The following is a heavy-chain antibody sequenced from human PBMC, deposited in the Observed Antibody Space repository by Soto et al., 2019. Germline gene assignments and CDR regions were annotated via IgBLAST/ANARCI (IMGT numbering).Heavy chain of an antibody. CDR3: ARVSTTYNPDYTGSKLVED. CDR1: GFTFRSYS. V-gene: IGHV3-21*02. CDR2: ITSGGTYK. Sequence: EVQLVESGGGLVKPGGSLRLSCVGSGFTFRSYSMAWVRQAPGKGLQWVSSITSGGTYKQYADSLKGRFTISRDNGNSTVYLQVESLRPEDTAVYFCARVSTTYNPDYTGSKLVEDLGQGTLVTVST. J-gene: IGHJ4*02. D-gene: IGHD3-3*01.